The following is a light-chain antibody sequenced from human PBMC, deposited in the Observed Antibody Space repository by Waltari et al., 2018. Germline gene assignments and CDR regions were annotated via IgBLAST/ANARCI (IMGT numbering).Light chain of an antibody. CDR3: MQGLHFPLT. CDR2: WGS. Sequence: DVVMTQSPLSLPVTPGEPASISCRSSQSLLYSNGYNYVNWYLQRPGQSPQLLIYWGSNRASGVPGRFSGSGSGTDFTLKISRVEAEDVGVYYCMQGLHFPLTFGPGTKVDIK. CDR1: QSLLYSNGYNY. V-gene: IGKV2-28*01. J-gene: IGKJ3*01.